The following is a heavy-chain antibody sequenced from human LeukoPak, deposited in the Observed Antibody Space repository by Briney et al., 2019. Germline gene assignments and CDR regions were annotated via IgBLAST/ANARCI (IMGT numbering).Heavy chain of an antibody. V-gene: IGHV3-7*01. CDR3: ARGGSESDY. CDR2: IKEDGTEK. CDR1: GFNFSHYW. Sequence: GGSLRLSCAASGFNFSHYWMTWVRQSPGKGLEWVANIKEDGTEKNYVDSVKGRFTISRDNAKNSLYLQMNSLRAEDTAVYYCARGGSESDYWGQGTLVTVSS. J-gene: IGHJ4*02.